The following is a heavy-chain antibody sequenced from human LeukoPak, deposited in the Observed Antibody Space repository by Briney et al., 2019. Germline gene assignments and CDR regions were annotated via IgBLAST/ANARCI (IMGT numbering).Heavy chain of an antibody. Sequence: SVKVSCKASGGTFSSYAISWVRQAPGQGLEWMGGIIPIFGTANYAQKLQGRVTMTTDTSTSTAYMELRSLRSDDTAVYYCARDHMVRDIAVAGTRRLDYYYYGMDVWGQGTTVTVSS. CDR3: ARDHMVRDIAVAGTRRLDYYYYGMDV. D-gene: IGHD6-19*01. V-gene: IGHV1-69*05. CDR1: GGTFSSYA. CDR2: IIPIFGTA. J-gene: IGHJ6*02.